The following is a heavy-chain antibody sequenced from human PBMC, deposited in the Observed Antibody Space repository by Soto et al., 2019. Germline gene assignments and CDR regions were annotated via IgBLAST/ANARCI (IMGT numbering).Heavy chain of an antibody. CDR3: ASFRGDGYYNF. CDR2: LSISGTTI. J-gene: IGHJ4*02. Sequence: PGGSLRLSCAASGFTLSDYYMTWIRQAPGKGLEWVSDLSISGTTIHYADSVRGRFTISRDNAKNSLWLQMNTLRAEDTAVYYCASFRGDGYYNFWGQGTLVTVSS. V-gene: IGHV3-11*01. CDR1: GFTLSDYY. D-gene: IGHD3-9*01.